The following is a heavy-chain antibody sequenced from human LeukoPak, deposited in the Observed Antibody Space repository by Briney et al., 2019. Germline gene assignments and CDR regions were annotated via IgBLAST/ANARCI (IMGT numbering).Heavy chain of an antibody. D-gene: IGHD3-10*01. CDR3: AKSVVRGVIVDY. CDR1: GFTFSTFA. V-gene: IGHV3-23*01. CDR2: ISGSGGST. Sequence: GGSLRLSCAASGFTFSTFAMIWVRQPPGKGLEWVSAISGSGGSTYYADSVKGRFTISRDNSKNTLYLQMNSLRAEDTAVYYCAKSVVRGVIVDYWGQGTLVTVSS. J-gene: IGHJ4*02.